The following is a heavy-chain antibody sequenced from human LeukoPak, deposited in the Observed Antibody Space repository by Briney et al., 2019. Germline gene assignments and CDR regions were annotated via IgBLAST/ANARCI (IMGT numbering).Heavy chain of an antibody. Sequence: PSETLSLTCTVSGGSISSSSYCWGWIRQPPGKGLEWIGSICYSGSTFYNPSLKSRVTLSVDTSKNQFSLKLSSVTAADTAVYYCARHYDSSGYGIDYWGQGTLVTVSS. CDR3: ARHYDSSGYGIDY. D-gene: IGHD3-22*01. CDR2: ICYSGST. V-gene: IGHV4-39*01. J-gene: IGHJ4*02. CDR1: GGSISSSSYC.